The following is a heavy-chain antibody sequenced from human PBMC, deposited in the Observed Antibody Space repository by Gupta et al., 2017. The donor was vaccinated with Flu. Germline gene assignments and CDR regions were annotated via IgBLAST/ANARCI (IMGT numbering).Heavy chain of an antibody. D-gene: IGHD3-10*01. J-gene: IGHJ3*02. CDR1: GYSISSGYS. CDR2: IYHSGST. V-gene: IGHV4-38-2*01. Sequence: QVQLQESGPGLVKPSETLSLTRAVSGYSISSGYSWGWLRQPPGTGLEWIGSIYHSGSTYYTPSLKSRVTISVDTSKNQFSLKLSSVTAADTAVYYCASLSSGSHGADAFDIWGQGTMVTVSS. CDR3: ASLSSGSHGADAFDI.